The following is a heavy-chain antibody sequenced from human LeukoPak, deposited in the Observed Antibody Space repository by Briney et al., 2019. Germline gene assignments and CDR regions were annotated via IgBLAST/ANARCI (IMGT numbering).Heavy chain of an antibody. V-gene: IGHV7-4-1*02. J-gene: IGHJ3*02. CDR1: GYTFTGYY. D-gene: IGHD4-23*01. CDR3: ATNSKYQSFAFDI. CDR2: INTNTGNP. Sequence: GASVKVSCKASGYTFTGYYMHWVRQAPGQGLEWMGWINTNTGNPAFAQGFTGRFVFSLDTSVSTAYLQISSLQTDDTAMYYCATNSKYQSFAFDIWGQGTLVTVSS.